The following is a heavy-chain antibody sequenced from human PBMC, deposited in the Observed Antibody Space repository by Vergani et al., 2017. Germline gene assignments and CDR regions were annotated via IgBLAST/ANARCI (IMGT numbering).Heavy chain of an antibody. V-gene: IGHV3-74*01. Sequence: EVQLVESGGGLVQPGGSLRLSCAGSGSTFSNNWMHWVRQAPGKGLEWVSRINSDGSSTSYADSVKGRFTISRDNAKNTLYLQMNSLRAEDTAVYYCGRELGIPWGQGTLVTVSS. J-gene: IGHJ5*02. CDR1: GSTFSNNW. CDR2: INSDGSST. D-gene: IGHD3-16*01. CDR3: GRELGIP.